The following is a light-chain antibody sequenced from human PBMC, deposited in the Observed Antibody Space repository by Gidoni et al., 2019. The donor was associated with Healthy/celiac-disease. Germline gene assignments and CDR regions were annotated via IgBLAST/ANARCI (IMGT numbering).Light chain of an antibody. V-gene: IGKV3-15*01. CDR1: QSVSSN. Sequence: EIVMTQSPATLSVSPGESATLSCRASQSVSSNLAWYQQKPGQAPRLLIYGASTRATGIPARFRGSGSGTECTLTISSLQSEDFAVYYCQQYNNWPLWTFGQGTKVEIK. J-gene: IGKJ1*01. CDR3: QQYNNWPLWT. CDR2: GAS.